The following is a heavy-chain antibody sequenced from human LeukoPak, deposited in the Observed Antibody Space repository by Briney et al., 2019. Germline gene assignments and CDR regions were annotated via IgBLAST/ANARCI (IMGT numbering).Heavy chain of an antibody. Sequence: GGSLRLSCAASGFTFSSYWMHWVRQAPGKGLVWVSRINSDGSSTSYADSVKGRSTISRDNAKNTLYLQMNSLRAEDTAVYYCARDLDSSGYLSWYFDLWGRGTLVTVSS. CDR2: INSDGSST. CDR3: ARDLDSSGYLSWYFDL. CDR1: GFTFSSYW. D-gene: IGHD3-22*01. V-gene: IGHV3-74*01. J-gene: IGHJ2*01.